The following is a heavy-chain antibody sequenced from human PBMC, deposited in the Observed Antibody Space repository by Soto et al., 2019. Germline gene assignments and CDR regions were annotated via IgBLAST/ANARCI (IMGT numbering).Heavy chain of an antibody. CDR1: GFTFRSYV. Sequence: QVQLVESGGGVVQPGTSLRLSCVGSGFTFRSYVIHWVRQAPGKGLEWVALTSYDGSNNFYGDSVKGRFTISRNNSRNTVELQMDSLRFEDTALYCCARWGTTGGFDVWGQGTLVSVSS. CDR3: ARWGTTGGFDV. J-gene: IGHJ4*02. CDR2: TSYDGSNN. V-gene: IGHV3-33*05. D-gene: IGHD3-16*01.